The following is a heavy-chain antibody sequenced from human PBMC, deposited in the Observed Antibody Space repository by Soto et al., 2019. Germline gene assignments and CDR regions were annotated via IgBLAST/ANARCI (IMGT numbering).Heavy chain of an antibody. Sequence: SETLSLTCTVSGDSISNAAYYWGWIRQPPGKGLEWIGSIHNSGSTYFNPSLKSRVTISVDTSKNQFSLKLSSVTAADTAVYYCARHTPAISISDHWGQGTLVTVSS. D-gene: IGHD2-15*01. CDR2: IHNSGST. J-gene: IGHJ4*02. CDR3: ARHTPAISISDH. CDR1: GDSISNAAYY. V-gene: IGHV4-39*01.